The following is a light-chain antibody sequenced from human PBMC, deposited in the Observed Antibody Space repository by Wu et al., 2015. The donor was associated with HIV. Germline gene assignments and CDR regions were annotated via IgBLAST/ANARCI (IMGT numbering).Light chain of an antibody. J-gene: IGKJ1*01. Sequence: MVMTQSPATLSVSPGERATLSCRASQSVGNDLAWYQRKPGQAPKIIIYGASTRATGIPARFSGSGSGTEFTLTISSVQSEDFAVYICQQYNEWPAFGQGTKVEI. CDR1: QSVGND. CDR3: QQYNEWPA. V-gene: IGKV3-15*01. CDR2: GAS.